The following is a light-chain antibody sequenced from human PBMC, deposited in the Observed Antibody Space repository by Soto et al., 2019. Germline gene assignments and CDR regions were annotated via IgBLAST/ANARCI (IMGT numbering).Light chain of an antibody. Sequence: DIELTQSPSTLSASVGDRVTITCRASQTISSWLAWYQQKPGKAPNLLIYETSNLESGVPSRFSGSGSGTVFTLTISRLRPDDFATYYCQYYNDYCWTGGQGTKVEIK. J-gene: IGKJ1*01. V-gene: IGKV1-5*03. CDR3: QYYNDYCWT. CDR1: QTISSW. CDR2: ETS.